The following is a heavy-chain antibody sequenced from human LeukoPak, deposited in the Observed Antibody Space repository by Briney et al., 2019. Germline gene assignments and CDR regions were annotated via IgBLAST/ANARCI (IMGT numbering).Heavy chain of an antibody. CDR1: GYTFTGCF. CDR2: INPNSGAT. V-gene: IGHV1-2*02. Sequence: ASVKVSCKASGYTFTGCFMHWVRQAPGQGLGWVGWINPNSGATDYAQKFQGRVTMTRDTSINTAYMELSSLRSDDTAMYYCARDRAGYSHSLIDYWGQGTLVTVSS. J-gene: IGHJ4*02. D-gene: IGHD1-26*01. CDR3: ARDRAGYSHSLIDY.